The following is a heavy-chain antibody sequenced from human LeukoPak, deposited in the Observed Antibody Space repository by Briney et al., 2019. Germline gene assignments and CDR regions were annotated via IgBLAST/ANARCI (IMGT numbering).Heavy chain of an antibody. V-gene: IGHV4-39*07. Sequence: SETLSLTCTVSGGSISSSSYYWGWIRQPPGKGLEWIGSFYHSGSTYYNPSLKSRITISVDTSKNQFSLTAADTAVYYCTRRPYCSGGSCYGTGAWFDPWGQGTLVTVSS. CDR3: TRRPYCSGGSCYGTGAWFDP. CDR2: FYHSGST. D-gene: IGHD2-15*01. J-gene: IGHJ5*02. CDR1: GGSISSSSYY.